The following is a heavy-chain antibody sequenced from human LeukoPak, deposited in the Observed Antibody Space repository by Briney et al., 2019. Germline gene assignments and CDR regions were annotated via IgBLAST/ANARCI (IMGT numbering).Heavy chain of an antibody. CDR2: ISNSGDIR. D-gene: IGHD1-26*01. Sequence: GGSLRLSCVVSGFSFSDYEMAWVRQAPGMGLEWISYISNSGDIRRYADAVRGRFAISRDNAKNSVSLQMNSLRADDTGLYFCAGGPQYSGSYGDWGQGTLVTVSS. CDR3: AGGPQYSGSYGD. CDR1: GFSFSDYE. V-gene: IGHV3-48*03. J-gene: IGHJ4*02.